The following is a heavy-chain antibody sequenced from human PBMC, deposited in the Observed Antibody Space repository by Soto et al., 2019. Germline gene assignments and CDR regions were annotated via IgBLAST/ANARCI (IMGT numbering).Heavy chain of an antibody. V-gene: IGHV4-31*03. Sequence: SETLSLTCTLSGVSITCGAYYWTWVRQHPGKGLEWIGYIYYNGNTYFSPSLKSRLTISIDTSKNQFSLKLSSVTAADTAMYYCARARLRAVYAFDFWGQGTMVTVSS. CDR3: ARARLRAVYAFDF. D-gene: IGHD4-17*01. J-gene: IGHJ3*01. CDR1: GVSITCGAYY. CDR2: IYYNGNT.